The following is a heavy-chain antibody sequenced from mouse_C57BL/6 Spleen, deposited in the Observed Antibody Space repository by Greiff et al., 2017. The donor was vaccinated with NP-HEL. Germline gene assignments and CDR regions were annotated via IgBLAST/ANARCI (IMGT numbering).Heavy chain of an antibody. J-gene: IGHJ2*01. CDR2: INPSSGYT. V-gene: IGHV1-4*01. Sequence: QVQLQQSGAELARPGASVKMSCKASGYTFTSYTMHWVKQRPGQGLEWIGSINPSSGYTKYNQKFKDKATLTAYKSSSTAYMQLSSLTSEDSAVYYCARGTTVVAPGYWGQGTTLTVAS. CDR3: ARGTTVVAPGY. CDR1: GYTFTSYT. D-gene: IGHD1-1*01.